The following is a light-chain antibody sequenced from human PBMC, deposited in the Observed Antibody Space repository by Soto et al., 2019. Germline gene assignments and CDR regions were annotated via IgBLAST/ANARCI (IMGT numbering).Light chain of an antibody. CDR1: SSDVGAYNF. Sequence: QSVLTQPRSLSGSPGRSVNISCTGSSSDVGAYNFASWYQQHPGAAPKLLIHDVNKRPPGVPDRFSASKSGNTASLTISGLQAEDEADYYCCSYAGEYKYVFGSGTKVTVL. CDR2: DVN. J-gene: IGLJ1*01. CDR3: CSYAGEYKYV. V-gene: IGLV2-11*01.